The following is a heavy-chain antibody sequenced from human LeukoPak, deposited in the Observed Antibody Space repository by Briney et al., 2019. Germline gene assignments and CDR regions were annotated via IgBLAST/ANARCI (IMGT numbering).Heavy chain of an antibody. V-gene: IGHV4-34*01. D-gene: IGHD3-22*01. CDR2: INHSGST. CDR3: ARGRFNYYDRSGYYPTTWFDP. J-gene: IGHJ5*02. Sequence: SETLSLTCAVYGGSFSGYYWSWIRQPPGKGLEWIGEINHSGSTNYNPSLKSRVTISVDTSKNQFSLKLSSVTAADTAVYYCARGRFNYYDRSGYYPTTWFDPWGQGTLVTVPS. CDR1: GGSFSGYY.